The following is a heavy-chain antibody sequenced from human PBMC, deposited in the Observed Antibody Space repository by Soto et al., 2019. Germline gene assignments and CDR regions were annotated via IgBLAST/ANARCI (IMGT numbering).Heavy chain of an antibody. J-gene: IGHJ4*02. D-gene: IGHD3-16*01. CDR3: ARVISGSFAPSAREIDY. V-gene: IGHV1-18*01. Sequence: QVQLVQSGAEVKKPGASVKVSCKASGYTFTSYGISWVRQAPGQGLEWMGWISAYNGNTNYAQKLQGRVTMATDTSTSTAYMELRSQRSDDTAVYYCARVISGSFAPSAREIDYWGQGTLVTVSS. CDR1: GYTFTSYG. CDR2: ISAYNGNT.